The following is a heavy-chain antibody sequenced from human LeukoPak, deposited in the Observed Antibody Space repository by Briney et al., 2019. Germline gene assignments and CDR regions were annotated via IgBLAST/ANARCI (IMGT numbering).Heavy chain of an antibody. D-gene: IGHD6-13*01. Sequence: SETLSLTCTISGGSISSSSYYWGWIRQPPAKGLEWIGSIYYRGSTYYNPSLKSRVTISVDTSKNQFSLKLSSVTAADTAVYYCARGRWLAAAGRHAFDIWGQGTMVTVSS. V-gene: IGHV4-39*07. CDR1: GGSISSSSYY. J-gene: IGHJ3*02. CDR2: IYYRGST. CDR3: ARGRWLAAAGRHAFDI.